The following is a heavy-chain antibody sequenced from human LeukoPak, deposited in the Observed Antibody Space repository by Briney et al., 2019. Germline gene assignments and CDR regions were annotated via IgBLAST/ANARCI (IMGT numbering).Heavy chain of an antibody. CDR3: AREANPIFGVVSNYYFDY. CDR1: GGSISSGSYY. CDR2: IYTSGST. V-gene: IGHV4-61*02. J-gene: IGHJ4*02. D-gene: IGHD3-3*01. Sequence: PSETLSLTCTVSGGSISSGSYYWSWIRQPAGKGLECIGRIYTSGSTNYNPSLKSRVTISVDTSKNQFALKLSSVTAADTAVYYCAREANPIFGVVSNYYFDYWGQGTLVTVSS.